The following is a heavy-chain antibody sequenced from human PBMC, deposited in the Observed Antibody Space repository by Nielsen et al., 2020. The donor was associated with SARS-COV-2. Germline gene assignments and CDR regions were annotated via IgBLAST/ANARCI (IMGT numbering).Heavy chain of an antibody. CDR1: GGSFSGYY. V-gene: IGHV4-34*01. D-gene: IGHD3-3*01. Sequence: SETLSLTCAVYGGSFSGYYWSWIRQPPGKGLEWIGSIYYSGSTYYNPSLKSRVTISVDTSKNQFSLKLSSVTAADTAVYYCARHPTDFWSGYRLYGMDVWGQGTTVTVSS. CDR3: ARHPTDFWSGYRLYGMDV. CDR2: IYYSGST. J-gene: IGHJ6*02.